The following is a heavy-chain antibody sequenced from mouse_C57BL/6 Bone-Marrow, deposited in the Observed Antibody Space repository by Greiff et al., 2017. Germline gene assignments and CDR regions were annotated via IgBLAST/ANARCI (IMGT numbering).Heavy chain of an antibody. CDR2: IYPGDGDT. J-gene: IGHJ2*01. Sequence: QVQLQQSGPELVKPGASVKISCKASGYAFSSSWMNWVKQRPGKGLEWIGRIYPGDGDTNYNGKFKGKATLTADKYSSTAYSQLSILTCEDYAVYFCSWGCADFDYWGQGTTLTVSS. D-gene: IGHD3-3*01. V-gene: IGHV1-82*01. CDR3: SWGCADFDY. CDR1: GYAFSSSW.